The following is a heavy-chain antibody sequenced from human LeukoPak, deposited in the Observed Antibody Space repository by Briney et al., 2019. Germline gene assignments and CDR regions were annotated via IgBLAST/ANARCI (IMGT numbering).Heavy chain of an antibody. D-gene: IGHD2-2*01. J-gene: IGHJ4*02. CDR3: ASRLYCSSTSCRYFDY. CDR1: GGTFSSYA. CDR2: IIPIFGTA. V-gene: IGHV1-69*13. Sequence: GASGKVSCKASGGTFSSYAISWVRQAPGQGLEWMGGIIPIFGTANYAQKFQGRVTITADESTSTAYMELSSLRSEDTAVYYCASRLYCSSTSCRYFDYWGQGTLVTVSS.